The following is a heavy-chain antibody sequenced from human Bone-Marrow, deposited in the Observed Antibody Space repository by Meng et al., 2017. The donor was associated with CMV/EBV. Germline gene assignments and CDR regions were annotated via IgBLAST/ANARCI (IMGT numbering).Heavy chain of an antibody. CDR3: ARSPARGYSWVGWFDP. Sequence: GSITSGDYYWTWVRQRPGKGLKWIGYIYYSGSTYYNLSLKSRLTISVDTSKNQFSLKLSSVTAADTAVYYCARSPARGYSWVGWFDPWGQGTLVTVSS. CDR2: IYYSGST. J-gene: IGHJ5*02. D-gene: IGHD3-22*01. CDR1: GSITSGDYY. V-gene: IGHV4-30-4*08.